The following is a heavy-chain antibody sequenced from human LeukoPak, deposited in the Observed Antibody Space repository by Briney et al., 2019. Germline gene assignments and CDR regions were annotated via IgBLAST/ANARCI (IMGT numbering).Heavy chain of an antibody. Sequence: SETLSLTCTVSGGSISSYYWSWIRQPPGKGLEWIGYIYYSGSTYYNPSLKSRVTISVDTSKNQFSLKLSSVTAADTAVYYCARDRVTQARFDYWGQGTLVTVSS. CDR1: GGSISSYY. V-gene: IGHV4-30-4*01. CDR2: IYYSGST. J-gene: IGHJ4*02. D-gene: IGHD2-21*02. CDR3: ARDRVTQARFDY.